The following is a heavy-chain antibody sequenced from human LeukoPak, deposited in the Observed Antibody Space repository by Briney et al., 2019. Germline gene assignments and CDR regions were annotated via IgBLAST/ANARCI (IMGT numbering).Heavy chain of an antibody. CDR2: IIPIFGTA. Sequence: GASVKVSCKASGGTFSSYAISWVRQAPGQGLEWMGGIIPIFGTANYAQKFQGRVTITTDESMSTAYMELSSLRSEDTAVYYCAGLRGFWSGYSWFDPWGQGTLVTVSS. CDR1: GGTFSSYA. D-gene: IGHD3-3*01. CDR3: AGLRGFWSGYSWFDP. J-gene: IGHJ5*02. V-gene: IGHV1-69*05.